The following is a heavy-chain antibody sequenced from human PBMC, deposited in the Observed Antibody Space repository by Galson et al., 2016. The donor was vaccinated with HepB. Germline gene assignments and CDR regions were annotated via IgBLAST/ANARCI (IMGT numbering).Heavy chain of an antibody. V-gene: IGHV4-34*01. Sequence: ETLSLTCAVYGGSFSAYSWSWIRQPPGKGLGWVGEINHSGSTNYSPSLKSRVTISVDTSKNQFSLKLTSVTPEDTAVYYCARGVLGPAGNWFAPWGQGTPVTVSS. CDR1: GGSFSAYS. CDR2: INHSGST. CDR3: ARGVLGPAGNWFAP. J-gene: IGHJ5*02. D-gene: IGHD2/OR15-2a*01.